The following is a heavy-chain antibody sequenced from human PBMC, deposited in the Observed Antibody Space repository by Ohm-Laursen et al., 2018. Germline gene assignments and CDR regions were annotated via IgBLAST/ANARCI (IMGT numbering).Heavy chain of an antibody. V-gene: IGHV4-59*01. J-gene: IGHJ4*02. D-gene: IGHD3-22*01. CDR3: ARAGSGFYLNFDY. Sequence: TLSLTCPVSGGSISSYYWSWIRQPPGKGLEWIGYIYYSGSTNYNPSLKSRVTISVDTSKNQFSLKLRSVTAADTAVYYCARAGSGFYLNFDYWGQGTLVTVSS. CDR2: IYYSGST. CDR1: GGSISSYY.